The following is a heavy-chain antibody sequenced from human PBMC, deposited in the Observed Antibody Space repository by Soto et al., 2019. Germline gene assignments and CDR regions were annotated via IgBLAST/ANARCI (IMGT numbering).Heavy chain of an antibody. J-gene: IGHJ6*03. CDR1: GFTFSSYS. CDR3: ARAAAAGRNYYYYYMDV. V-gene: IGHV3-48*01. CDR2: ISSSSSTI. Sequence: GGSLSLSCAASGFTFSSYSMNWVRQAPGKGLEWVSYISSSSSTIYYADSVKGRFTISRDNAKNSLYLQMNSLRAEDTAVYYCARAAAAGRNYYYYYMDVWGKGTTVTVSS. D-gene: IGHD6-13*01.